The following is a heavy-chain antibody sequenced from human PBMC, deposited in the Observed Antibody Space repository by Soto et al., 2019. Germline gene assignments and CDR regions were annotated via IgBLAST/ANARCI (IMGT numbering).Heavy chain of an antibody. J-gene: IGHJ4*02. D-gene: IGHD5-12*01. CDR3: ARDKLEMATIFDS. CDR1: GYTFTSHG. Sequence: ASVKVSCKASGYTFTSHGISWVRQAPGQGLEWMGWISPYNGNTDYAQKVQGRVTMTTDTSTSTAYMELRSLRSDDTTVYYCARDKLEMATIFDSWGQGALVTVSS. CDR2: ISPYNGNT. V-gene: IGHV1-18*01.